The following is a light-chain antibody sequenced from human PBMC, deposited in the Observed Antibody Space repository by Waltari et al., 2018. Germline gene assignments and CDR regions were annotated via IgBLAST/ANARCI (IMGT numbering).Light chain of an antibody. CDR3: CSYVGTNNYHL. J-gene: IGLJ2*01. Sequence: QSALTQPASVSGSPGQSVTISCTEARSDVGSYSVVSWYQQRPGKAPKLLIYEDVKRPSGISNRFSGSKSGNTASLTISGLQAEDEADYYCCSYVGTNNYHLFGGGTKLTVL. CDR1: RSDVGSYSV. CDR2: EDV. V-gene: IGLV2-23*01.